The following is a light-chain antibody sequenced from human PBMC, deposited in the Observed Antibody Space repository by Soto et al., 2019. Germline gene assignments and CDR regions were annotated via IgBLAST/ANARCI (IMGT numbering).Light chain of an antibody. CDR1: NIGSKS. CDR3: QVWDSSSDHVV. CDR2: YDS. Sequence: SYELTQPPSVSVAPGKTARITCGGNNIGSKSVHWYQQKPGQAPVLVIYYDSDRPSGIPERFSGSNSGNTATLTISRVEAGDEAEYYCQVWDSSSDHVVFGGGTK. J-gene: IGLJ2*01. V-gene: IGLV3-21*04.